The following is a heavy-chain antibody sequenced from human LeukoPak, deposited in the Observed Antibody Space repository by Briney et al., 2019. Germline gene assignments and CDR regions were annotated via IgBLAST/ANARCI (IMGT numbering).Heavy chain of an antibody. CDR1: GFTFSDYN. CDR3: ARVLRYCSGGSCYSGGLGYMDV. V-gene: IGHV3-11*01. CDR2: ISRSGSTK. D-gene: IGHD2-15*01. J-gene: IGHJ6*03. Sequence: TPGGSLRLSCAASGFTFSDYNMRWIRQAPGKGLEWVSSISRSGSTKYYADSVKGRFTISRDNAKNSLFLQMNSLRAEDTAVYYCARVLRYCSGGSCYSGGLGYMDVWGKGTTVTISS.